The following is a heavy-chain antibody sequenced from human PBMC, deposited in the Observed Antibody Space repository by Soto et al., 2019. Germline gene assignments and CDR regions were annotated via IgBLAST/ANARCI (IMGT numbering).Heavy chain of an antibody. V-gene: IGHV4-4*02. J-gene: IGHJ1*01. CDR2: IYHSGST. Sequence: QVQLQESGPGLVKPSGTLSLTCAVSGGSISSSNWWSWVRQPPGKGLEWIGEIYHSGSTNYNPSLKSRVTISVDKSQNQFSLKLSSVTAADTAVYYWAGTGPLGVSTEYFQHWGQGTLVTVSS. CDR1: GGSISSSNW. D-gene: IGHD2-21*01. CDR3: AGTGPLGVSTEYFQH.